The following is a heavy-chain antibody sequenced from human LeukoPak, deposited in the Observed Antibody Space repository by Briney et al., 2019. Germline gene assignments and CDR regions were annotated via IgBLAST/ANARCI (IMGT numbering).Heavy chain of an antibody. Sequence: PGGSLRLSCAASGFTFSDYYMTRIRQAPGKGLEWVSHISSGGRTIYYADSVKGRFTISRDNAKNSLYLQMNSLRAEDTAVYYCARTGTYYYDTWGQGTLVTVYS. CDR3: ARTGTYYYDT. V-gene: IGHV3-11*01. J-gene: IGHJ4*02. D-gene: IGHD3-22*01. CDR1: GFTFSDYY. CDR2: ISSGGRTI.